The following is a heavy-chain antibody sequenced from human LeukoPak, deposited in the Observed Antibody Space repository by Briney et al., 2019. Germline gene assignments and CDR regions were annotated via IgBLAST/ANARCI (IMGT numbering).Heavy chain of an antibody. D-gene: IGHD2-2*01. Sequence: SETLSLTCTVSGGSLSRYYWSWIREPPGKGLEWIGYIYYSGSTNYTTSLKSRVTISVHTSKHQFSLKLSSVTAADTAVYYCARDELYCSSTSCSNCYYYGMDVWGKGTTVTVSS. V-gene: IGHV4-59*01. CDR2: IYYSGST. J-gene: IGHJ6*04. CDR3: ARDELYCSSTSCSNCYYYGMDV. CDR1: GGSLSRYY.